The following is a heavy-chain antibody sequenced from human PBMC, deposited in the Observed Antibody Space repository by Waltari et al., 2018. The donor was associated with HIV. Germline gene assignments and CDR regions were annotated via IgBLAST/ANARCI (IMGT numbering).Heavy chain of an antibody. V-gene: IGHV4-39*07. CDR1: GGSISSSSYY. D-gene: IGHD2-2*01. J-gene: IGHJ6*02. CDR3: ARDSSRYCSSTSCYRPFYYYYGMDV. Sequence: QLQLQESGPGLVKPSETLSLTCTVSGGSISSSSYYWGWIRQPPGKGLEWIGSISYSGSNYNHPALKSRVTISVDTAKNQCSLKLSSVTAADTAVYYCARDSSRYCSSTSCYRPFYYYYGMDVWGQGTTVTVSS. CDR2: ISYSGSN.